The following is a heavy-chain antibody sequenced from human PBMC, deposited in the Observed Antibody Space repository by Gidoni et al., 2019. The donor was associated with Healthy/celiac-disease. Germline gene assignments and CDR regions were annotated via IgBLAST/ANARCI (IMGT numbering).Heavy chain of an antibody. CDR2: INPNSGGT. CDR1: GYTFTGYY. V-gene: IGHV1-2*02. CDR3: ARALPGIYDFWSGYSSGPYYYGMDV. J-gene: IGHJ6*02. D-gene: IGHD3-3*01. Sequence: QVQLVQSGAEVKKPGASVKVSCKASGYTFTGYYMHWVRQAPGQGLEWMGWINPNSGGTNYAQKFQGRVTMTRDTSISTAYMELSRLRSDDTAVYYCARALPGIYDFWSGYSSGPYYYGMDVWGQGTTVTVSS.